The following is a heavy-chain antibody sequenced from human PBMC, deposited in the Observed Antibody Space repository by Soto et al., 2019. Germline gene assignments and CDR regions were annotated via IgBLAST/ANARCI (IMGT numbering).Heavy chain of an antibody. CDR2: IIPIFGTA. D-gene: IGHD3-22*01. V-gene: IGHV1-69*01. J-gene: IGHJ4*02. CDR3: ARGWGYDSNDYYYAY. CDR1: GGTFSRHA. Sequence: QVQLVQSGAEVRKPGSSVKVSCKASGGTFSRHAISWVRQAPGQGLEWMGGIIPIFGTANHAQKFQGRVTIIADESTSTVYMELISLRYEDTAMYYCARGWGYDSNDYYYAYWGQGTLVIVSS.